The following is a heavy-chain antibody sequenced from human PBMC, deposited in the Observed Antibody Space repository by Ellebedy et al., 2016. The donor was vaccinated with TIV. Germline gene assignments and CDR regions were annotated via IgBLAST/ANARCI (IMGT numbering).Heavy chain of an antibody. D-gene: IGHD2-21*02. V-gene: IGHV1-46*01. CDR2: INPSDGSP. CDR1: GYMFTTYY. Sequence: AASVKVSCKTSGYMFTTYYVHWVRQAPGQGLEWMGIINPSDGSPRYAQKFQGRVTMTRDTSTGTVYMDLTSLRSAGTAVYYCARGPCDGDCYSIDYWGQGTLVTVSS. J-gene: IGHJ4*02. CDR3: ARGPCDGDCYSIDY.